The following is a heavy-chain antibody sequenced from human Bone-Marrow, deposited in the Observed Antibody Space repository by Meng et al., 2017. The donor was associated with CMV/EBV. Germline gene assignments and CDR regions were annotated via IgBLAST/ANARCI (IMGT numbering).Heavy chain of an antibody. CDR3: ARDPYCSSTSCYMGGSGWYYYYYGMDV. V-gene: IGHV3-74*01. Sequence: GEALKISCAVTGFTFSSYWMHWVRQAPGKGLEWFSRINSDGSSTSYADSVKGRFTISRDNAKNTLYLQMNSLGAEDTAVYYCARDPYCSSTSCYMGGSGWYYYYYGMDVWRQGTTVTVAS. CDR1: GFTFSSYW. J-gene: IGHJ6*02. CDR2: INSDGSST. D-gene: IGHD2-2*02.